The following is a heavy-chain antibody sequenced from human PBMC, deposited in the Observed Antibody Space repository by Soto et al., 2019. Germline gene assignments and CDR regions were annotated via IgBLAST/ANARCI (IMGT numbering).Heavy chain of an antibody. CDR2: ISKNGEIT. J-gene: IGHJ4*02. CDR1: GFSFSAYA. Sequence: EVQLLQSGGGLVQPGGSLRLSCATSGFSFSAYAMSWVRQAPGRGLEWVSSISKNGEITDYADSVEGRFTVSRDYSLDTLYLQMNSLRAEDTAVYFCAKKRDVRTVITPDYFFDYWGQGTLVTVSS. D-gene: IGHD1-20*01. V-gene: IGHV3-23*01. CDR3: AKKRDVRTVITPDYFFDY.